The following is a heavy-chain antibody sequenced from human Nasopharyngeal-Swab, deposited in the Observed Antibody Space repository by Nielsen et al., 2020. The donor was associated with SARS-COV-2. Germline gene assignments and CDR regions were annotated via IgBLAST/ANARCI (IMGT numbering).Heavy chain of an antibody. CDR3: ARGKAGYCSSTSCYLYFDY. CDR1: GFTFSSYS. D-gene: IGHD2-2*01. J-gene: IGHJ4*02. CDR2: ISSSSSYI. V-gene: IGHV3-21*01. Sequence: GGSLRLSCAASGFTFSSYSMNWVRQAPGQGLEWVSSISSSSSYIYYADSVKGRFTISRDNAKNSLYLQMNSLRAEDTAVYYCARGKAGYCSSTSCYLYFDYWGQGTLVTVSS.